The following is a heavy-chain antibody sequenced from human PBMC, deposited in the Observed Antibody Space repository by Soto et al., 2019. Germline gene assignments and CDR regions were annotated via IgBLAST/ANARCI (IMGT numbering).Heavy chain of an antibody. Sequence: GASVKVSCKASGGTFSSYAISWVRPAPGQGLEWMGGIIPIFGTANYAQKFQGRVTITADESTSTAYMELSSLRSEDTAVYYCARGVVSGSYPKHFDYWGQGTLVTVSS. V-gene: IGHV1-69*13. CDR2: IIPIFGTA. CDR3: ARGVVSGSYPKHFDY. CDR1: GGTFSSYA. D-gene: IGHD1-26*01. J-gene: IGHJ4*02.